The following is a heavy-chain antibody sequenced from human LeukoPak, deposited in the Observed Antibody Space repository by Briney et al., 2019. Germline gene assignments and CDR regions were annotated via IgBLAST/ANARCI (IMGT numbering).Heavy chain of an antibody. V-gene: IGHV3-23*01. CDR1: GFTFSSYA. J-gene: IGHJ4*02. D-gene: IGHD6-6*01. CDR3: AKDRSSSFSGFLEY. CDR2: MSYSGSST. Sequence: GGSLRLSCAASGFTFSSYAMNWVRQAPGKGLEWVSAMSYSGSSTYYADSVKGRFTVSRDNSKNTLYLQMNSLRAEDTAVYYCAKDRSSSFSGFLEYWGQGTLVTVSS.